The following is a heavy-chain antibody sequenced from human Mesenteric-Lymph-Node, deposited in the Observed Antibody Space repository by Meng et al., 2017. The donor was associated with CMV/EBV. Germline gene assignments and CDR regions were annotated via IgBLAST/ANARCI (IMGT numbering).Heavy chain of an antibody. Sequence: ETLSLTCTVSGGSISSYYWSWIRQPPGKGLEWIGYIYYSGSTNYNPSLKSRVTISVDTSKNQFSLKPSSVTAADTAVYYCATSSPSVSRSAFDIWGQGTMVTVSS. V-gene: IGHV4-59*01. J-gene: IGHJ3*02. D-gene: IGHD1-26*01. CDR1: GGSISSYY. CDR3: ATSSPSVSRSAFDI. CDR2: IYYSGST.